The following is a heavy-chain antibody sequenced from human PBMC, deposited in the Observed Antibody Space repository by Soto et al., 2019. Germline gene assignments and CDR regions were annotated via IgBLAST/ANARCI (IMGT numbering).Heavy chain of an antibody. CDR1: GFTVSSNY. CDR3: ARDEKRGITGTTRRRDYYYYMDV. CDR2: IYSGGST. J-gene: IGHJ6*03. V-gene: IGHV3-66*01. Sequence: GGSLRLSCAASGFTVSSNYMSWVRQAPGKGLEWVSVIYSGGSTYYADSVKGRFTISRDNSKKTLYLQMNSLRAEDTAVYYCARDEKRGITGTTRRRDYYYYMDVWGKGTTVTVSS. D-gene: IGHD1-7*01.